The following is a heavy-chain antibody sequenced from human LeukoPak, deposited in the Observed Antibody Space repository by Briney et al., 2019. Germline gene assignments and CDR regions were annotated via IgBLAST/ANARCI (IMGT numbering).Heavy chain of an antibody. V-gene: IGHV1-8*01. CDR2: MNPNSGNT. CDR3: ATVNYYDSSGYVDY. D-gene: IGHD3-22*01. J-gene: IGHJ4*02. Sequence: ASVKVSCKASGYTFTSYDINWVRQATGQGLEWMGWMNPNSGNTGYAQKFQGRVTMTEDTSTDTAYMELSSLRSEDTAVYYCATVNYYDSSGYVDYWGQGTLVTVSS. CDR1: GYTFTSYD.